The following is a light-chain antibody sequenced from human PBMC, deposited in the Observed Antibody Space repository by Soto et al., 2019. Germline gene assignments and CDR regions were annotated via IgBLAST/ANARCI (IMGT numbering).Light chain of an antibody. CDR2: KAS. Sequence: DIQXTQSPXTLSAXXGDRVTITXRTSQSVDSWLAWYQQKPGKAPKLLIYKASSLQTGVPSRFSGSGSGTEFTLTISSLQPDYFATYYCQHYNDYSRMXGQGTKVEIK. V-gene: IGKV1-5*03. CDR3: QHYNDYSRM. J-gene: IGKJ1*01. CDR1: QSVDSW.